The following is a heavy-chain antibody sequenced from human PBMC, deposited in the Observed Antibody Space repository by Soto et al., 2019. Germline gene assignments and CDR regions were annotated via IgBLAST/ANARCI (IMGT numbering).Heavy chain of an antibody. Sequence: PGGSLRLSCAASGFTFSSYTLNWVRRAPGKGLEWVATSSDRRTGNTHYSDSVRGRFTLSRDNSKNTLYLQMNSLRAEDTAVYYCAKPEYYDSSGYSWGQGTLVTVSS. D-gene: IGHD3-22*01. J-gene: IGHJ5*02. CDR2: SSDRRTGNT. CDR3: AKPEYYDSSGYS. V-gene: IGHV3-23*01. CDR1: GFTFSSYT.